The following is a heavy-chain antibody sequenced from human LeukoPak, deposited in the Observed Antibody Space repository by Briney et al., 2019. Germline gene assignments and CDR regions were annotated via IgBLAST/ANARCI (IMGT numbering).Heavy chain of an antibody. CDR2: IYPGDSDT. J-gene: IGHJ4*02. CDR3: ARHAFADLHSSGWYYFDY. V-gene: IGHV5-51*01. D-gene: IGHD6-19*01. CDR1: GYSFTSYW. Sequence: GESLKISCKGSGYSFTSYWIGWVRQMPGKGLEWMGIIYPGDSDTRYSPSFQGQVTISADKSISTAYLQWSSLKASDTAMYYCARHAFADLHSSGWYYFDYWGQGTLVTVSS.